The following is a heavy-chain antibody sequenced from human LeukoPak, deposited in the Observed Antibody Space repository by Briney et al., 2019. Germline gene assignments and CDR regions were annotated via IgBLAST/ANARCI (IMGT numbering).Heavy chain of an antibody. CDR2: INHSGST. J-gene: IGHJ5*02. Sequence: PSETLSLTCAVYGGSFSGYYWSWIRQPPGKGLEWIGEINHSGSTNYNPSLKSRVTISVDTSKNQFSLKLSSVTAADTAVYYCARQLAHSSGWYMNRNWFDPWGQGTLVTVSS. D-gene: IGHD6-19*01. V-gene: IGHV4-34*01. CDR1: GGSFSGYY. CDR3: ARQLAHSSGWYMNRNWFDP.